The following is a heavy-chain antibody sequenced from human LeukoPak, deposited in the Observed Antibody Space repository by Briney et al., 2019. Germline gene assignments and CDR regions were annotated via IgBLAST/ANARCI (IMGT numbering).Heavy chain of an antibody. J-gene: IGHJ4*02. CDR2: ISSRGSTI. CDR1: GFTFSDYY. Sequence: GGSLRLPCAASGFTFSDYYMSWIRQAPGKGLEWVSYISSRGSTIYYADSVKGRFTISRDNAKNSLYLQMNSLRAEDTAVYYCARDAYCSSTSCYGDYWGQGTLVAVSS. V-gene: IGHV3-11*01. CDR3: ARDAYCSSTSCYGDY. D-gene: IGHD2-2*01.